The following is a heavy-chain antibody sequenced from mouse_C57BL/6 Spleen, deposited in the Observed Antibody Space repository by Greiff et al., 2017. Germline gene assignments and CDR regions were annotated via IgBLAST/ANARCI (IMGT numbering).Heavy chain of an antibody. CDR3: ARALTGTPYYFDY. Sequence: EVQLQQSGPGLVKPSQSLSLTCSVTGYSITSGYYWNWIRQFPGNKLEWMGYISYDGSNNYNPSLKNRISITRDTSKNQFFLKLNSVTTEDTATYYCARALTGTPYYFDYWGQGTTLTVSS. D-gene: IGHD4-1*01. CDR1: GYSITSGYY. J-gene: IGHJ2*01. CDR2: ISYDGSN. V-gene: IGHV3-6*01.